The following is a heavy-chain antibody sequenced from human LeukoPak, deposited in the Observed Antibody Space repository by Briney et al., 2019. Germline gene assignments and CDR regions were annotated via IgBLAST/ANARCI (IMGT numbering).Heavy chain of an antibody. J-gene: IGHJ4*02. CDR2: ISYDGSNK. CDR3: ARDLYSSSLYYFDY. D-gene: IGHD6-13*01. V-gene: IGHV3-30-3*01. Sequence: GGSLRLSCAASGLTFSSYAMHWVRQAPGKGLEWVAVISYDGSNKYYADSVKGRFTISRDNSKNTLYLQMNSLRAEDTAVYYCARDLYSSSLYYFDYWGQGTLVTVSS. CDR1: GLTFSSYA.